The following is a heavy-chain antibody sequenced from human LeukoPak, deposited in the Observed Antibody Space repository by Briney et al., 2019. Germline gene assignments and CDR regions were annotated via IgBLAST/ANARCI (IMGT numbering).Heavy chain of an antibody. CDR3: ARGIPGLREWFDP. CDR1: GGSINSSSYY. Sequence: SETLSLTCTVSGGSINSSSYYWGWIRQPPGKGLEWIGSIYYSGSTYYNPSLKSRVTISVDTSKNQFSLKLSFVTAADTAVYYCARGIPGLREWFDPWGQGTLVTVSS. V-gene: IGHV4-39*01. D-gene: IGHD5-18*01. J-gene: IGHJ5*02. CDR2: IYYSGST.